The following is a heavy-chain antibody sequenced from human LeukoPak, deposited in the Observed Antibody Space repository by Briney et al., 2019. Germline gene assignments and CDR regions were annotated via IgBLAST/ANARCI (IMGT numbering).Heavy chain of an antibody. Sequence: SETLSLTCAVYGGSFSGYYWSRIRQPPGKELEWIGEINHSGSTNYNPSLKSRVTISVDTSKNQFSLKLSSVTAADTAVYYCARETNTMVRGVIRDWGQGTLVTVSS. CDR1: GGSFSGYY. D-gene: IGHD3-10*01. J-gene: IGHJ4*02. CDR3: ARETNTMVRGVIRD. V-gene: IGHV4-34*01. CDR2: INHSGST.